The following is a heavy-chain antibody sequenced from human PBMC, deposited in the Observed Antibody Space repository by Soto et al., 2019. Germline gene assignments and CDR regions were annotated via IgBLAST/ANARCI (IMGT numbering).Heavy chain of an antibody. Sequence: ASVKVSGKASGYTFTSYDINWVRQATGQGLEWMGWMNPNSGNTGYAQKFQGRVTTTRNTSISTAYMELSSLRSEDTAVYYRARGRAAAGPSHYYYGMDVWGQGTTVTVSS. V-gene: IGHV1-8*01. D-gene: IGHD6-13*01. CDR3: ARGRAAAGPSHYYYGMDV. CDR2: MNPNSGNT. J-gene: IGHJ6*02. CDR1: GYTFTSYD.